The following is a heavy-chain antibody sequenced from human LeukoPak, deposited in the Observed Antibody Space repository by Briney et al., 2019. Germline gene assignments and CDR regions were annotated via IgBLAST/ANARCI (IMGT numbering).Heavy chain of an antibody. CDR2: IIPIFGTA. V-gene: IGHV1-69*13. Sequence: SVKVSCKASAGTFSSYAISWVRQAPGQGLEWMGGIIPIFGTANYAQKFQGRVTITADESTSTAYMELSSLRSEDTAVYYCARDYEVGATSFDYWGQGTLVTVSS. D-gene: IGHD1-26*01. CDR1: AGTFSSYA. J-gene: IGHJ4*02. CDR3: ARDYEVGATSFDY.